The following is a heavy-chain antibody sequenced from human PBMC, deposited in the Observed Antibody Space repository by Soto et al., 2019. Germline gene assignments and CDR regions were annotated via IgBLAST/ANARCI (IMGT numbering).Heavy chain of an antibody. J-gene: IGHJ4*02. CDR1: GFTVSSNY. V-gene: IGHV3-66*01. D-gene: IGHD3-22*01. CDR2: IYSGGST. CDR3: EKRPGGYYYAFDY. Sequence: GGSLRLSCTASGFTVSSNYMSWVRQAPGKGLEWVSVIYSGGSTYYADSVKGRFTISRDNSKNTLYLQMNSLRAEDTAVYYCEKRPGGYYYAFDYWGQGT.